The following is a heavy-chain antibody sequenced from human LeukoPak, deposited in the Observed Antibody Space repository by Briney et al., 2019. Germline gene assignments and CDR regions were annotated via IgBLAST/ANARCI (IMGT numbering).Heavy chain of an antibody. V-gene: IGHV4-59*01. Sequence: SETLSLTCTVSGGSITNYYWTWIRQPSGKGLDLVGDVYYTGRTNYKQCLNSRASISLDTSKNQYSLKLRAVNAADTAVYYCARARSGSLLDHWGQGTLVSVSS. D-gene: IGHD1-26*01. CDR2: VYYTGRT. J-gene: IGHJ4*02. CDR3: ARARSGSLLDH. CDR1: GGSITNYY.